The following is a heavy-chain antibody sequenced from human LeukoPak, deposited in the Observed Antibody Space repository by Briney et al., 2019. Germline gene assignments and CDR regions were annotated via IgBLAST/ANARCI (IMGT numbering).Heavy chain of an antibody. D-gene: IGHD3-10*01. Sequence: GAPVKVSCKASGYTFTSYDINWVRQATGQGLEWMGWMNPNSGNTGYAQKFQGRVTMTRNTSISTAYMELSSLRSEDTAVYYCARGQKVLLWFGELVANWFDPWGQGTLVTVSS. CDR1: GYTFTSYD. J-gene: IGHJ5*02. CDR3: ARGQKVLLWFGELVANWFDP. V-gene: IGHV1-8*01. CDR2: MNPNSGNT.